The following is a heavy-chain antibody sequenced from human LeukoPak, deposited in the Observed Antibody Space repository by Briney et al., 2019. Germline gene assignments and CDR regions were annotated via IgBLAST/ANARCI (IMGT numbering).Heavy chain of an antibody. D-gene: IGHD4-17*01. CDR2: IKPDESEK. V-gene: IGHV3-7*01. CDR3: ARGDMDYGDYASQMYYFDY. Sequence: GGSLRLSCAASGFTFSTYWMSWVRQAPGEGLEWVANIKPDESEKYYVDSVKGRFTISRDNAKTSVYLQMNSLRAEDTAVYYCARGDMDYGDYASQMYYFDYWGQGTLVTVSS. J-gene: IGHJ4*02. CDR1: GFTFSTYW.